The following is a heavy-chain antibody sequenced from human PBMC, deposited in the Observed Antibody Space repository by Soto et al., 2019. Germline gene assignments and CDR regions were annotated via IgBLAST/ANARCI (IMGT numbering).Heavy chain of an antibody. CDR3: ARGLRALAGSLYYYYGMDV. Sequence: EVQLVETGGGLIQPGGSLRLSCAASGFTVSSNYMSWVRQAPGKGLEWVSVIYSGGSTYYADSVKGRFTISRDNSKNTLYLQMNSLRAEDTAVYYCARGLRALAGSLYYYYGMDVWGQGTTVTVSS. D-gene: IGHD6-19*01. J-gene: IGHJ6*02. CDR1: GFTVSSNY. CDR2: IYSGGST. V-gene: IGHV3-53*02.